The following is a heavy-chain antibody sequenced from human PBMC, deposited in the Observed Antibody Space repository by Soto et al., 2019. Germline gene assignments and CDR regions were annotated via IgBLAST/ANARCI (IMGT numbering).Heavy chain of an antibody. D-gene: IGHD2-2*02. V-gene: IGHV1-58*02. J-gene: IGHJ6*02. Sequence: SVKVSCKASGFTFTSSAMQWVRQARGQRLEWIGWIVVGSGNTNYAQKFQERVTMTIDTSTSTAYMELRSLRSDDTAVYYCARDSAIGRMDAWGQGTTVTVSS. CDR1: GFTFTSSA. CDR3: ARDSAIGRMDA. CDR2: IVVGSGNT.